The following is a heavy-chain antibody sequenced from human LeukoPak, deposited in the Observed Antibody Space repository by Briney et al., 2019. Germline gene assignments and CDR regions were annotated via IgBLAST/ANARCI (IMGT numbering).Heavy chain of an antibody. Sequence: GGSLSLSRAASGFTFSSYSMNWVRQGPGKGLEWGSSISSDSNNIYYADSVQGRFTISRDNAENSLFLQMNSLRAEDTAVYYCASRYCTSTNCYAFDIWGQGTMVTVSS. CDR1: GFTFSSYS. J-gene: IGHJ3*02. CDR2: ISSDSNNI. D-gene: IGHD2-2*01. V-gene: IGHV3-21*01. CDR3: ASRYCTSTNCYAFDI.